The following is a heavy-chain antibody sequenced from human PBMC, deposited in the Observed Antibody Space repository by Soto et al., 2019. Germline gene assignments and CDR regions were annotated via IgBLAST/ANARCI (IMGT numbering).Heavy chain of an antibody. J-gene: IGHJ4*02. V-gene: IGHV3-11*01. CDR2: ISSSGSTI. CDR1: GFTFSDYY. D-gene: IGHD2-15*01. Sequence: PGGSLRLSCAASGFTFSDYYMSWIRQAPGKGLEWVSYISSSGSTIYYADSVKGRFTISRDNAKNSLYLQMNSLRAEGTAVYYCARDYRYCSGGSCYSWFDYWGQGTLVTVSS. CDR3: ARDYRYCSGGSCYSWFDY.